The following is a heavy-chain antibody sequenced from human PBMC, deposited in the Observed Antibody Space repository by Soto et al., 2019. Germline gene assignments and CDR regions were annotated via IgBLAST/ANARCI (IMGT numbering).Heavy chain of an antibody. J-gene: IGHJ3*02. V-gene: IGHV1-2*04. CDR1: GYTFTGYY. D-gene: IGHD6-19*01. Sequence: VASVKVSCKASGYTFTGYYMHWVRQAPGQGLEWMGWINPNSGGTNYAQKFQGWVTMTRDTSISTAYMELSRLRSDDTAVYYCARDESSGWYSNAFDIWGQGTMVTVSS. CDR2: INPNSGGT. CDR3: ARDESSGWYSNAFDI.